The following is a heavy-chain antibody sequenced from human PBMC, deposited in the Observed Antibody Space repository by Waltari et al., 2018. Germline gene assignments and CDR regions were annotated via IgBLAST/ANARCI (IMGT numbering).Heavy chain of an antibody. CDR1: GASISSQSYY. J-gene: IGHJ4*02. Sequence: QLQLQESGPGLVKPSEPLSLSCTVAGASISSQSYYWGWIRQPPGKGLEWIGSLYYGGSNYNPSLQSRVTISADTSKNRLSLKLTSVTATDTAVYYCARRPYDILTGGFDSWGQGTLVTVSS. CDR3: ARRPYDILTGGFDS. V-gene: IGHV4-39*02. D-gene: IGHD3-9*01. CDR2: LYYGGS.